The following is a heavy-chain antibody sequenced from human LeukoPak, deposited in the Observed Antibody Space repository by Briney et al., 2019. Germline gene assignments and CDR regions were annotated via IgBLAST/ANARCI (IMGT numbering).Heavy chain of an antibody. D-gene: IGHD3-9*01. J-gene: IGHJ5*02. CDR3: ARDRLLRYFDWLLYKAYWFDP. CDR1: GYTFTSYG. V-gene: IGHV1-18*01. CDR2: ISAYNGNT. Sequence: ASVKVSCKASGYTFTSYGISWVRQAPGQGLEWMGWISAYNGNTNYAQKLQGRVTMTTDTSTSTAYMELRSLRSDDTAVYCCARDRLLRYFDWLLYKAYWFDPWGREPWSPSPQ.